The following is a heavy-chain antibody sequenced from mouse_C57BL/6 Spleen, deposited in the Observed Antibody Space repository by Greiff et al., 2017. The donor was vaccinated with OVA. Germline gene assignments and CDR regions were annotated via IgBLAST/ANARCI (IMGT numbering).Heavy chain of an antibody. V-gene: IGHV1-80*01. D-gene: IGHD1-1*01. J-gene: IGHJ2*01. Sequence: VQLQESGAELVKPGASVKLSCTASGYAFSSYWMNWVKQRPGKGLEWIGQIYPGDGDTNYNGKFKGKATLTADKSSSTAYMQLSSLTSEDSAVYFCARYGSSPLYYEDWGKGITLTV. CDR2: IYPGDGDT. CDR3: ARYGSSPLYYED. CDR1: GYAFSSYW.